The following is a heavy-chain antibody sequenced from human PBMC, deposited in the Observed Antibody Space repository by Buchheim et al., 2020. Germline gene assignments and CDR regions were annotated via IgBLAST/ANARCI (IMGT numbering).Heavy chain of an antibody. V-gene: IGHV1-3*01. CDR2: INAGNGNT. D-gene: IGHD6-13*01. CDR1: GYTFTSCN. CDR3: ARARSIAAARIYSFDY. Sequence: QVQLVQSGAEMKKPGASVEVCCNTSGYTFTSCNIHWVRQAPGQRLEWMGWINAGNGNTKYSQKFQGRVTFSRDTSANTAYLELSSLRSEDTAMYYCARARSIAAARIYSFDYWGQGTL. J-gene: IGHJ4*02.